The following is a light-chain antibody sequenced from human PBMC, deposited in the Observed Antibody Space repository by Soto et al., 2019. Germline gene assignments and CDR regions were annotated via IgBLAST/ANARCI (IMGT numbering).Light chain of an antibody. Sequence: DIQITQSPSSLSASVGDTVTITCRASQTVSRYLNWYQQKSGTAPKLLIYAASTLHTGVPSRFSGRGSGTDFTLTINNLQREDFADYFCQQTYSNLWTFGQGTKVDI. CDR1: QTVSRY. J-gene: IGKJ1*01. V-gene: IGKV1-39*01. CDR2: AAS. CDR3: QQTYSNLWT.